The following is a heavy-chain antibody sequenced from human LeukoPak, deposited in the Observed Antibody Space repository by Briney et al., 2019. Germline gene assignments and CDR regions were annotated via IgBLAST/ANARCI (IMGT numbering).Heavy chain of an antibody. J-gene: IGHJ4*02. Sequence: SETLSLTCTVSGGSISSYYWSWIRQPPGKELEWIGYIYYSGSTNYNPSLKSRVTMSVDTSKNQFSLKLSSVTAADTAVYYCARYGLAGYYFDYWGQGTLVTVSS. D-gene: IGHD3-16*01. V-gene: IGHV4-59*01. CDR3: ARYGLAGYYFDY. CDR1: GGSISSYY. CDR2: IYYSGST.